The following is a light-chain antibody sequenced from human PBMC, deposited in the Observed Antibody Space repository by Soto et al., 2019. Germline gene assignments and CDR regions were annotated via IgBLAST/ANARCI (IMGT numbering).Light chain of an antibody. V-gene: IGKV1-33*01. Sequence: DIQMTQSPSSLSASVGARVSITCQASEDIRTSLSWFQHKPGRAPKLLIYGASYLETGVPSRFRGSGSGTYFSLTIRSLQPEDIAPYYCQHSNNLPPCTLGPGTIVDIK. J-gene: IGKJ3*01. CDR1: EDIRTS. CDR2: GAS. CDR3: QHSNNLPPCT.